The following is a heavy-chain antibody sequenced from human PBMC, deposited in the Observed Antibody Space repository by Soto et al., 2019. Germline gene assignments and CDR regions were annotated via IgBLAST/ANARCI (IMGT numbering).Heavy chain of an antibody. J-gene: IGHJ4*02. V-gene: IGHV1-69*02. CDR3: ASASVELRGYSGYVSPFDY. CDR2: IIPILGIA. Sequence: QVQLVQSGAEVKKPGSSVKVSCKASGGTFSSYTISWVRQAPGQGLEWMGRIIPILGIANYAQKFQGRVTITADKSTSTAYMELSSLRSEDTAVYYCASASVELRGYSGYVSPFDYWGQGTLVTVSS. CDR1: GGTFSSYT. D-gene: IGHD5-12*01.